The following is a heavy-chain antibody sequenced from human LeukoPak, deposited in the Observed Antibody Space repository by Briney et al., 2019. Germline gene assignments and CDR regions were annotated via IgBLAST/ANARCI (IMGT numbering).Heavy chain of an antibody. J-gene: IGHJ4*02. CDR2: MSYDGSNK. V-gene: IGHV3-30*04. D-gene: IGHD1-26*01. Sequence: GGSLRLSCAASGFTFRSYAMHWVRQAPGKGLEWVAVMSYDGSNKYYADSVKGRFTISRDNSKNTLYLQMNSLRAEDTAVYYCAKLGGGYWGQGTLVTVSS. CDR1: GFTFRSYA. CDR3: AKLGGGY.